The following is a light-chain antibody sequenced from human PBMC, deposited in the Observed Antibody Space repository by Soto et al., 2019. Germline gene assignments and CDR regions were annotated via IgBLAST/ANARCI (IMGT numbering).Light chain of an antibody. CDR3: QQRSIWPLT. V-gene: IGKV3-11*01. CDR2: DAS. Sequence: EVLLTQSPATLSVSPGESVTLSCRASQSINTFLAWYQQKPGQAPRLLIYDASYRAAGIPARFSGRGSGTDFTLTINRLEPEDFAVYHCQQRSIWPLTFGGGTRVE. J-gene: IGKJ4*01. CDR1: QSINTF.